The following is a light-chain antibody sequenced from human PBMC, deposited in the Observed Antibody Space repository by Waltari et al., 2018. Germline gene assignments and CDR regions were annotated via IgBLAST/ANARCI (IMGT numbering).Light chain of an antibody. Sequence: QSALTQPPSASGSPGQSVTISCTGTNSDVGTYNYVSWFQQHQGRAPKLLIYEVNKRPSGVPDRFSGSKSDNRASLTVSGLQADDEAVYHCSSYAGSNTLVFGGGTKLTVL. J-gene: IGLJ2*01. CDR1: NSDVGTYNY. CDR3: SSYAGSNTLV. V-gene: IGLV2-8*01. CDR2: EVN.